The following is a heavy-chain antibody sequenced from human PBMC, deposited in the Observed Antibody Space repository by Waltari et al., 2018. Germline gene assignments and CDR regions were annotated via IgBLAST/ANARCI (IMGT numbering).Heavy chain of an antibody. J-gene: IGHJ4*02. V-gene: IGHV3-23*03. CDR3: VNAVRYYFDY. CDR2: IYSGGST. CDR1: GFTFSSYA. Sequence: EVQLLESGGGLVQPGGYLRLSCAASGFTFSSYAMSWVRQAPGKGLEWVSVIYSGGSTYYADSVKGRFTIARDNSKNTLYLQMNSLRAEDTAVYYCVNAVRYYFDYWGQGTLVTVSS.